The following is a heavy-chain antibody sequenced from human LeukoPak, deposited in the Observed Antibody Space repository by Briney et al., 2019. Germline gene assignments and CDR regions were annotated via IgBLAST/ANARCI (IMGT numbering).Heavy chain of an antibody. CDR2: ISAYNGNT. CDR1: GYTFTSYG. CDR3: ARGEVAAEYNYYYYYYMDV. D-gene: IGHD6-13*01. V-gene: IGHV1-18*01. Sequence: ASVKVSCKASGYTFTSYGISWVRQAPGQGLEWMGWISAYNGNTNYAQKPQGRVTMTTDTSTSTAYMELRSLRSDDTAVYYCARGEVAAEYNYYYYYYMDVWGKGTTVTVSS. J-gene: IGHJ6*03.